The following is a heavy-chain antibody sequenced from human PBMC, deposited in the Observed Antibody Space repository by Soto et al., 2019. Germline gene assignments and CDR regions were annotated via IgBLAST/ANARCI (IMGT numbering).Heavy chain of an antibody. CDR2: VYYTGTT. Sequence: SETLSLTCTVSGGSIRTGDYYWVWIRQTPGRGLEWIGSVYYTGTTYYTPSLQGRVTMSADTSKNTFFLELRSVTAADTAVYYCARDSGYGSGASVNHYLDYWGHGTLVTVSS. J-gene: IGHJ4*01. CDR1: GGSIRTGDYY. CDR3: ARDSGYGSGASVNHYLDY. V-gene: IGHV4-39*02. D-gene: IGHD3-10*01.